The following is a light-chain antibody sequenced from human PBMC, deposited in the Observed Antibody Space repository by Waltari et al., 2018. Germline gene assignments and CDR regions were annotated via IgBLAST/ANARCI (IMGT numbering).Light chain of an antibody. J-gene: IGLJ1*01. CDR3: NTRDISGDHLV. CDR1: GLRTFY. Sequence: SSEMTQEPAVSVALGQTVRITCQGGGLRTFYANWYQQKPGQAPLLVIYDGDHRPSGIPDRFAGSRAGNTAFLTISGAQAEDEADYYCNTRDISGDHLVFGSGTKVTVL. CDR2: DGD. V-gene: IGLV3-19*01.